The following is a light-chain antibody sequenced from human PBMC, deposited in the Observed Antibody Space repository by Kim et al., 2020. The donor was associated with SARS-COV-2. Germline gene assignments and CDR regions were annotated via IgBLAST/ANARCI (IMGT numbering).Light chain of an antibody. V-gene: IGKV1-33*01. CDR1: QNIKKF. Sequence: LSASVGDRVTITCRASQNIKKFLNWFQQSPGKPPKLLIYDASTLETGVPSRFIGGGSGTNFSLTIAALQTDDLGTYFCLQYDNLPYVFGQGTKLEI. CDR3: LQYDNLPYV. J-gene: IGKJ2*01. CDR2: DAS.